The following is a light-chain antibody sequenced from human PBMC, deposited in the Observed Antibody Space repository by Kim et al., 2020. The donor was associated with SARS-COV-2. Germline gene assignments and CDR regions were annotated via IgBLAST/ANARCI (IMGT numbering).Light chain of an antibody. CDR2: EVF. V-gene: IGKV3-11*01. J-gene: IGKJ4*01. CDR3: HHRANRPALT. CDR1: QNIGRY. Sequence: DIVLTRSPATLSFSPGDRAILSCRASQNIGRYLAWYQQRPGQAPRLLIYEVFNRAAGVPARFSGNGSETDFTLTITSLEPDDFAVYYCHHRANRPALTFGGGTKVDIK.